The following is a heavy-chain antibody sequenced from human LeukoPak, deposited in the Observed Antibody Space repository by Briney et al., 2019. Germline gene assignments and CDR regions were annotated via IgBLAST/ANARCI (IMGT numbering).Heavy chain of an antibody. V-gene: IGHV6-1*01. CDR1: RDSVSTNSVA. CDR2: TYYRSKWYN. Sequence: SQTLSLTCAISRDSVSTNSVAWNWIRQSPSRGLEWLGRTYYRSKWYNDYAGSVKSRITINPDTSKNQFSLQLKSVTPEDTAVYYCPRELDGYNSKPLDYWGQGTLVTVSS. J-gene: IGHJ4*02. D-gene: IGHD5-24*01. CDR3: PRELDGYNSKPLDY.